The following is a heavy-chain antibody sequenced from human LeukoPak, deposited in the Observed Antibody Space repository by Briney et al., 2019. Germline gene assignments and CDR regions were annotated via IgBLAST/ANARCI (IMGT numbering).Heavy chain of an antibody. J-gene: IGHJ4*02. CDR3: AKRPHCTGPGCHHIEY. Sequence: GGSLRLSCAASGFTFSSYAMSWVRQAPGKGLEWVSAISGSGGSTYYADSAKGRFTISRDNSKNTLFLQMNSMRAEDTAVYYCAKRPHCTGPGCHHIEYWGQGTLVTVSS. D-gene: IGHD2-8*02. CDR1: GFTFSSYA. V-gene: IGHV3-23*01. CDR2: ISGSGGST.